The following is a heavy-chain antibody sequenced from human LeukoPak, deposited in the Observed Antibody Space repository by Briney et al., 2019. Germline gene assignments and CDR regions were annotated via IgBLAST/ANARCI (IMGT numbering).Heavy chain of an antibody. CDR3: AKDILYSGYDSYFDY. CDR2: ISWNSGSI. CDR1: GFTFDDYA. Sequence: GGSLRLSCAASGFTFDDYAMLWVRQAPGKGLEWVSGISWNSGSIGYADSVKGRFTISRDNAKNSLYLQMNSLRAEDTALYYCAKDILYSGYDSYFDYWGQGTLVTVSS. J-gene: IGHJ4*02. D-gene: IGHD5-12*01. V-gene: IGHV3-9*01.